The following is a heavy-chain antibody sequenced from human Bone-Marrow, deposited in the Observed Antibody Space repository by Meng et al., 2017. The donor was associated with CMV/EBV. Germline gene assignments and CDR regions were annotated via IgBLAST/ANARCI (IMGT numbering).Heavy chain of an antibody. Sequence: SETLSLTCTASGGSISSYYWSWIRQPPGKGLEWIGYIYDSGSTNYNPSLKSRVTISVDTSKNQFSLKLSSMTAADTAVYYCARALRPRASGLNAFDIWGQGKMVTVSS. J-gene: IGHJ3*02. CDR1: GGSISSYY. CDR2: IYDSGST. V-gene: IGHV4-59*01. D-gene: IGHD3-22*01. CDR3: ARALRPRASGLNAFDI.